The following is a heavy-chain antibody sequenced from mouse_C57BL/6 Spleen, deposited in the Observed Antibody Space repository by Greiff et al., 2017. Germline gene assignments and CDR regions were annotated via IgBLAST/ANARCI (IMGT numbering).Heavy chain of an antibody. CDR1: GFTFSSYG. CDR3: ARHHATWDFDV. V-gene: IGHV5-6*01. J-gene: IGHJ1*03. CDR2: ISSGGSYT. D-gene: IGHD3-2*02. Sequence: EVKLMESGGDLVKPGGSLKLSCAASGFTFSSYGMSWVRQTPDKRLEWVATISSGGSYTYYPDSVKGRFTISIDNAKNTLYLQMSSLKSEATAMYYCARHHATWDFDVWGTGTTVTVSS.